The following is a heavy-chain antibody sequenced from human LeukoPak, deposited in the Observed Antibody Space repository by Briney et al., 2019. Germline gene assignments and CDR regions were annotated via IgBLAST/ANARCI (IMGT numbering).Heavy chain of an antibody. D-gene: IGHD1-1*01. CDR2: IYTSGST. V-gene: IGHV4-4*07. Sequence: SETLSLTCTVSGGSISSYYWSWIRQPAGKGLEWIGRIYTSGSTNYNPSLKSRVTMSVDKSKNQFSLKLSSVTAADTAVYYCARVPDNWNDEEWFDPWGQGTLVTVSS. CDR3: ARVPDNWNDEEWFDP. J-gene: IGHJ5*02. CDR1: GGSISSYY.